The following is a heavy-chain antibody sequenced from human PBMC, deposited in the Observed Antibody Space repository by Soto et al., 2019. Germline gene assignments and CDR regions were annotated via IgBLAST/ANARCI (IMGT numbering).Heavy chain of an antibody. V-gene: IGHV2-5*02. CDR3: AHRPQPALPLAKAISSSWSRGHDWFDP. D-gene: IGHD6-13*01. J-gene: IGHJ5*02. CDR2: IYWDDDK. CDR1: GFSLSTSGVG. Sequence: QITLKESGPTLVKPTQTLTLTCTFSGFSLSTSGVGVGWIRQPPGKALEWLALIYWDDDKRYSPSLKSRLTITKDTSKNQVVLTMTNMDPVDTATYYCAHRPQPALPLAKAISSSWSRGHDWFDPWGQGTLVTVSS.